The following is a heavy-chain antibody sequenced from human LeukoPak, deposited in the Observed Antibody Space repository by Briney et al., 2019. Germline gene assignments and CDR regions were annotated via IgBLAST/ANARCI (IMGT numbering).Heavy chain of an antibody. V-gene: IGHV6-1*01. CDR2: TYYRSKWYN. Sequence: SQTLSRTCAISGDSVSSNNAAWNWIRQSPSGGLEWLGRTYYRSKWYNDYPVFVKSRIPVNPDTSKNQFSLQLNSVTPEDTAVYYCARGGQKGFVYWAQGTVVTVSS. CDR3: ARGGQKGFVY. J-gene: IGHJ4*02. CDR1: GDSVSSNNAA.